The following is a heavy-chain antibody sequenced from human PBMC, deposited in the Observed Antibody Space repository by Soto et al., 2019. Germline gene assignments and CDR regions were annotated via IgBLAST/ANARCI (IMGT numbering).Heavy chain of an antibody. V-gene: IGHV3-9*01. J-gene: IGHJ4*02. CDR1: GFIFDDYA. CDR3: TKGRSTSCFAPVDY. CDR2: ISWNSGTI. D-gene: IGHD2-2*01. Sequence: EVQLVESGGGLVQPGRSLRLSCAASGFIFDDYAMHWVRQAPGKGLEWVSSISWNSGTIVYADSVKGRFTISRDNAKNSLYLQMNSLRTVDTAFYYCTKGRSTSCFAPVDYWGQGTLVTVSS.